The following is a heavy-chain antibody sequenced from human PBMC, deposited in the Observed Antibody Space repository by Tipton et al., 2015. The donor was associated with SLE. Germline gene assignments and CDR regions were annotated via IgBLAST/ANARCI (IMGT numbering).Heavy chain of an antibody. CDR2: ISGSGGST. V-gene: IGHV3-23*01. J-gene: IGHJ3*02. Sequence: GSLRLSCAASGFTFSSYAMSWVRQAPGKGLEWVSAISGSGGSTYYTDSVKGRFTISRDNSKNTLYLQMNSLRAEDTAVYYCAKDPSGGDYSSGWYRAFDIWGQGTMVTVSS. CDR3: AKDPSGGDYSSGWYRAFDI. D-gene: IGHD6-19*01. CDR1: GFTFSSYA.